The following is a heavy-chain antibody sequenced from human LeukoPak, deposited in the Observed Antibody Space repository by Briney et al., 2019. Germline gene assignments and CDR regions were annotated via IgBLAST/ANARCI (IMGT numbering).Heavy chain of an antibody. CDR2: IRYDGSNK. Sequence: GGSLRLSCAASGFTFSSYGMHWVRQAPGKGLEWVAFIRYDGSNKYYADSVKGRFTISRDNSKNTLYLQMNSLRAEDTAVYYCAKGAVPAAMYYYYYMDVWGKGTTVTISS. CDR1: GFTFSSYG. V-gene: IGHV3-30*02. CDR3: AKGAVPAAMYYYYYMDV. D-gene: IGHD2-2*01. J-gene: IGHJ6*03.